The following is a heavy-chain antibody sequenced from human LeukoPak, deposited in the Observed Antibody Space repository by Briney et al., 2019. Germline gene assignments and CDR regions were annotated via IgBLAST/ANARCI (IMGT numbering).Heavy chain of an antibody. CDR3: ARGDLRGGYTLGATSGAYYFDY. CDR2: IYSGGGT. Sequence: PGGYLRLSCAASGFTVSSNFMILVRQAPGEGLECVSFIYSGGGTYYADSVKGRFTISRDNSKHTLYLQMNSLRADDPAVYYCARGDLRGGYTLGATSGAYYFDYWGQGTLVAVSS. V-gene: IGHV3-53*01. CDR1: GFTVSSNF. D-gene: IGHD1-26*01. J-gene: IGHJ4*02.